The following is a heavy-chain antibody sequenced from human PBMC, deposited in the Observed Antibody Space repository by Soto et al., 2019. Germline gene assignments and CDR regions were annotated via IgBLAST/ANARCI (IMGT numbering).Heavy chain of an antibody. CDR3: ARDRVSPERFGY. J-gene: IGHJ4*02. CDR2: IYGDGTT. Sequence: VQLVESGGGLVQPGGSLRLSCAGSGFTVSGSYMGWVRQAPGKGPEWVSTIYGDGTTYYAYSVKGRFSVSRDNSKNTLYLPMYSLRSEDTALYYGARDRVSPERFGYWGQGTLVTVSS. V-gene: IGHV3-66*01. CDR1: GFTVSGSY.